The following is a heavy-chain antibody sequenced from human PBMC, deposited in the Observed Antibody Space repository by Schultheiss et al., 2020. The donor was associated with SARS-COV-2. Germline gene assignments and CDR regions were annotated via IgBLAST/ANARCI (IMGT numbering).Heavy chain of an antibody. CDR3: ARDLMSGETVLVAIDY. Sequence: SETLSLTCAVNGGSFTGYYWSWIRQPQGKGPEWIGEINHSGTTNYNPSLKSRVTMSVDTSKNQISLSLSSVTAADTAVYYCARDLMSGETVLVAIDYWGQGTLVTVSS. V-gene: IGHV4-34*01. D-gene: IGHD2-8*02. J-gene: IGHJ4*02. CDR2: INHSGTT. CDR1: GGSFTGYY.